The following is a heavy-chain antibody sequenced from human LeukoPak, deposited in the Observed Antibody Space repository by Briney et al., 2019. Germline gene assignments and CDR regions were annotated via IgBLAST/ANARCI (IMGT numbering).Heavy chain of an antibody. CDR1: GFTFGDYA. Sequence: TGGSLRLSCTASGFTFGDYAMSWFRQAPGKGLEWVGFIRSKAYGGTTEYAASVKGRFTISRDDSKSIAYLQMNSLKTGDTAVYYCTRGKERFVNYYYYYMDVWGKGTTVTVSS. D-gene: IGHD3-16*01. CDR2: IRSKAYGGTT. J-gene: IGHJ6*03. CDR3: TRGKERFVNYYYYYMDV. V-gene: IGHV3-49*03.